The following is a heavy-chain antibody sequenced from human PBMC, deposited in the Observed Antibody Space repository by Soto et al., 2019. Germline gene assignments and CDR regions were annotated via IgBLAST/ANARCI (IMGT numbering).Heavy chain of an antibody. J-gene: IGHJ3*02. CDR1: GFIFSRYW. CDR2: INTDGSST. Sequence: EVQLVESGGDLVQPGGSLRLSCAASGFIFSRYWMHWVRQTPGKGLVWVSRINTDGSSTIYADSVEGRFTISRDNAKNTLYVQMNSLRVEDTAVYYCARSMVGASNDGFDIWGQGTVVTVSS. D-gene: IGHD1-26*01. V-gene: IGHV3-74*01. CDR3: ARSMVGASNDGFDI.